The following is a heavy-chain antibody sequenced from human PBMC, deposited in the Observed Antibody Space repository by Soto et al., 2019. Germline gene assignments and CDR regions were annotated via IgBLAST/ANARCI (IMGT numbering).Heavy chain of an antibody. CDR3: ARGSYCSSTSCYTADAFDI. V-gene: IGHV1-2*04. Sequence: AASVKVSCKASGYTFTGYYMHWVRQAPGQGLEWMGWINPNSGGTNYAQKFQGWVTMTRDTSISTAYMELSRLRSDDTAVHYCARGSYCSSTSCYTADAFDIWGQGTMVTVSS. J-gene: IGHJ3*02. CDR1: GYTFTGYY. D-gene: IGHD2-2*02. CDR2: INPNSGGT.